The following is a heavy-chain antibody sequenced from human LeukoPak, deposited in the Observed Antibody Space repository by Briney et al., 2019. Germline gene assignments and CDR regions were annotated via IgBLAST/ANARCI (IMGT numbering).Heavy chain of an antibody. CDR2: ISGDGRDI. J-gene: IGHJ4*02. Sequence: GGSLRLSCAASAFTFSSYGMSWVRQAPGKGLEWVSAISGDGRDIFYADAVKGRFTISRDNSKNMVYLQMDSLRAEDTALYYCARDSGWLRYHDWGQGALVTVSS. D-gene: IGHD5-12*01. CDR1: AFTFSSYG. CDR3: ARDSGWLRYHD. V-gene: IGHV3-23*01.